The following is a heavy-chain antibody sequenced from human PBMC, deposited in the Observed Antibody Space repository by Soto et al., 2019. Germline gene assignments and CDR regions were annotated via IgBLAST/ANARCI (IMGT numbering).Heavy chain of an antibody. J-gene: IGHJ4*02. CDR2: IWYDGSLK. CDR1: GFTFNTYG. CDR3: ARARGYTYGPPTY. D-gene: IGHD5-18*01. Sequence: LRLSCAASGFTFNTYGMHWVRQAPGKGLEWVAVIWYDGSLKYYADSVKGRFTISRDNSKNTLYLQINSLRAEDTAVYYCARARGYTYGPPTYWGQGTLVTVSS. V-gene: IGHV3-33*01.